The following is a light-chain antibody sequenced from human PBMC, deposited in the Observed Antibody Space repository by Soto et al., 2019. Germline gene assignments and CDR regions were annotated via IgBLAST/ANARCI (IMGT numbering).Light chain of an antibody. CDR1: QSIRSW. J-gene: IGKJ1*01. V-gene: IGKV1-5*01. CDR3: QQYNSYSPT. Sequence: DIPMTQSPSTLSASVGDRVTITCRASQSIRSWLAWYQQKPGIAPKLLIYDASTLESGVPSRFSGSGSGTGFTLTISSLQPDDFATYYCQQYNSYSPTFGQGTKVEIK. CDR2: DAS.